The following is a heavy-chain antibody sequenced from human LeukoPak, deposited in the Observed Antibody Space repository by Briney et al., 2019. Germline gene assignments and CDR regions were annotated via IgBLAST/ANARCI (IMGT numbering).Heavy chain of an antibody. CDR3: ASAHYYDSSDYYFDY. CDR2: FIPIFGTA. D-gene: IGHD3-22*01. J-gene: IGHJ4*02. Sequence: APVKVSCKASGYTFRSYGISWVRQAPGQGLEWMGGFIPIFGTANYAQKFQGRVTITADKSTSTAYMELSSLRSEDTAVYYCASAHYYDSSDYYFDYWGQGTLVTVSS. V-gene: IGHV1-69*06. CDR1: GYTFRSYG.